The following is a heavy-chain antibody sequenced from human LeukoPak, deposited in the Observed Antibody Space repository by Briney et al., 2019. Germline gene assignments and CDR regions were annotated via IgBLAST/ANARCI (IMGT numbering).Heavy chain of an antibody. J-gene: IGHJ4*02. D-gene: IGHD6-19*01. Sequence: GGSLRLSCAASGFTFSSYSMNWVRQAPGKGLEWVSSINPSGSNTYYADSVKGRLTISRDNSKNTLYLQMNSLRVEDTAVYYCAKLVSSATYFWGQGTLVTVSS. CDR3: AKLVSSATYF. V-gene: IGHV3-23*01. CDR2: INPSGSNT. CDR1: GFTFSSYS.